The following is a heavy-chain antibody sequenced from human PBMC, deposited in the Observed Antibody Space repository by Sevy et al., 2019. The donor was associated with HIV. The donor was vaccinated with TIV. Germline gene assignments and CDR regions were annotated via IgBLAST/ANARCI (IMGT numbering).Heavy chain of an antibody. V-gene: IGHV3-30*18. J-gene: IGHJ6*02. CDR1: GFTFSNYG. CDR3: AKGADSTTSKPGEYYYYYGMDV. CDR2: ISYDGSNK. Sequence: GGSLRLSCAASGFTFSNYGMHWVRHAPGKGLEWVALISYDGSNKYYADSVKGRFTISRDNSKNTLYLQMSSLRAEDTAVYYCAKGADSTTSKPGEYYYYYGMDVWGQGTTVTVSS. D-gene: IGHD2-2*01.